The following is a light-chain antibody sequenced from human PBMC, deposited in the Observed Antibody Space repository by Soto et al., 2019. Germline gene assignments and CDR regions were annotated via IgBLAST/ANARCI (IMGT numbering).Light chain of an antibody. V-gene: IGKV1-27*01. J-gene: IGKJ1*01. Sequence: DIQMTQSPSSLSAFVGDRVTITCRASQGISNYLAWYQQKPGRVPKLLIYAASTLQSVVPSRFSGSGSGTDFTLTISSLQPEDVATYYCQRFNSDPPTFGQGTKVDIK. CDR3: QRFNSDPPT. CDR1: QGISNY. CDR2: AAS.